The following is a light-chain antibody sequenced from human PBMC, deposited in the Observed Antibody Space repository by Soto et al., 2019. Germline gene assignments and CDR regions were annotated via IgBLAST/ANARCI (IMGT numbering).Light chain of an antibody. CDR1: QTMTRAY. CDR3: HQYHSPPQT. CDR2: AAS. V-gene: IGKV3-20*01. J-gene: IGKJ2*01. Sequence: EIVLMRSPGSMYLSPGEKDTFSCGASQTMTRAYVAWYQQKPGQAPRLLIYAASYGATGISDKFSGSGSGTDFSLTISRLEPEDSAVYYCHQYHSPPQTFGQGTKVDI.